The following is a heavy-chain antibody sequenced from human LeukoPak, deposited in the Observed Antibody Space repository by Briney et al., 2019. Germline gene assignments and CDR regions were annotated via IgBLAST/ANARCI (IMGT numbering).Heavy chain of an antibody. J-gene: IGHJ4*02. CDR3: ARDLESIIRPD. V-gene: IGHV1-69*04. Sequence: SVKVSCKASGGTFSSYAISWVRQAPGQGLEWMGRIIPILGIANYAQKFQGRVTITADKSTSTAYMELRSLRSDDTAVYYCARDLESIIRPDWGQGTLVTVSS. D-gene: IGHD3-16*01. CDR2: IIPILGIA. CDR1: GGTFSSYA.